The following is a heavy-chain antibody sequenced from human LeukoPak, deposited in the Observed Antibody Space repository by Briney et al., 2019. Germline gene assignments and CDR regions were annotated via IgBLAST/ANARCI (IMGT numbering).Heavy chain of an antibody. J-gene: IGHJ3*02. CDR3: ARELLLDYYDSSGYAFDT. Sequence: PSETLSLTCAVYGGSFSGYYWSWIRQPPGKGLEWIGEINHSESTNYNPSLKSRVTISVDTSKNQFSLKLSSVTAADTAVYYCARELLLDYYDSSGYAFDTWGQGTMVTVSS. V-gene: IGHV4-34*01. CDR1: GGSFSGYY. CDR2: INHSEST. D-gene: IGHD3-22*01.